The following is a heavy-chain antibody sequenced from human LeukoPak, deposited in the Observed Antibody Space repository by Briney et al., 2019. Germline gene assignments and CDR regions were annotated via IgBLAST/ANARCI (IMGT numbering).Heavy chain of an antibody. CDR2: VNAESTDI. Sequence: GGSLRLSCAASGFSFRRYAMNWVRQAPGKGLEWVAYVNAESTDILYADSVRGRFTISRDNAKNSLYLQMNSLRAEDGGVYYCARDIFEPLVIDFWGQGTLVTVSS. V-gene: IGHV3-21*05. CDR1: GFSFRRYA. J-gene: IGHJ4*02. D-gene: IGHD6-13*01. CDR3: ARDIFEPLVIDF.